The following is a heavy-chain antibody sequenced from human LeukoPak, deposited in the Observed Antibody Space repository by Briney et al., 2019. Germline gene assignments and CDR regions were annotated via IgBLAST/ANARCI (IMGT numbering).Heavy chain of an antibody. V-gene: IGHV3-53*01. D-gene: IGHD4-17*01. J-gene: IGHJ4*02. Sequence: GGSLRLSCAASGFTVSSNYMSWVRQAPGKGLEWVSVIYSGGSTYYADSVKGRFTISRDNSKNTLYLQMNSLRAEDTAVYYCARDRQGYGDYLWDYWGQGTLVTVSS. CDR3: ARDRQGYGDYLWDY. CDR1: GFTVSSNY. CDR2: IYSGGST.